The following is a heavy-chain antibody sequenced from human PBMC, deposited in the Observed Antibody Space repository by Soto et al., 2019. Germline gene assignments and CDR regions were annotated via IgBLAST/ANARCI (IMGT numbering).Heavy chain of an antibody. CDR3: ARGPFQEGSGMVWFAP. D-gene: IGHD3-10*01. CDR2: TYYRSRWFS. CDR1: GDNVSTNSAA. Sequence: HLQQSGPGLVKPSQTLSLTCAIYGDNVSTNSAAWNWIRQSPSRGLEWLGRTYYRSRWFSNYAVSVISRVSIKADTSKNLFSLELNSVTPEDTAVYYCARGPFQEGSGMVWFAPWGQGTPVIVSS. V-gene: IGHV6-1*01. J-gene: IGHJ5*02.